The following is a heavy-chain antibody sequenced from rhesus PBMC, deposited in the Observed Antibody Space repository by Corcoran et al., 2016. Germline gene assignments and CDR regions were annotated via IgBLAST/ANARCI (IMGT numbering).Heavy chain of an antibody. Sequence: QLQLQESGPGLVKPSETLSVTCAVSGGSISSSYWSWISQAPGKGLEWIGYLYSSGSSTNYNPSLKSRVTLAVDTSKNQLSLKLSSVTAADTAVYYCARAPLEWWSFDYWGQGVLVTVSS. V-gene: IGHV4-169*02. D-gene: IGHD2-39*02. CDR3: ARAPLEWWSFDY. J-gene: IGHJ4*01. CDR2: LYSSGSST. CDR1: GGSISSSY.